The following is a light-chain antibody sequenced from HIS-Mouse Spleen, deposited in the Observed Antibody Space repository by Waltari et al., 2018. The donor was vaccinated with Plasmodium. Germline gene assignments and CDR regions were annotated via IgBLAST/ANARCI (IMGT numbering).Light chain of an antibody. CDR1: SDINVGSYN. CDR3: MIWPSNASGV. V-gene: IGLV5-37*01. Sequence: QPVLTQPPSSSASPGESARLTCTLPSDINVGSYNIYWYHTKPGSPPRYLLYYYSDSDKGQGSGVPSRFSGSKDASANTGILLISGLQSEDEADYYCMIWPSNASGVFGGGTKLTVL. CDR2: YYSDSDK. J-gene: IGLJ3*02.